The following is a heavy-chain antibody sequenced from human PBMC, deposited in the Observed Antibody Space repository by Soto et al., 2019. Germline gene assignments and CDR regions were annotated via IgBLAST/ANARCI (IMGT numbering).Heavy chain of an antibody. CDR1: GFTFSSYA. CDR2: ISGSGGST. D-gene: IGHD2-21*02. J-gene: IGHJ6*02. Sequence: GGSLRLSCAASGFTFSSYAMSWVRQAPGKGLEWVSAISGSGGSTYYADSVKGRFTISRDNSKNTLYLQMNSLRAEDTAVYYCAKNRVTLLTYYYYGMDVWGQGTTVTVSS. V-gene: IGHV3-23*01. CDR3: AKNRVTLLTYYYYGMDV.